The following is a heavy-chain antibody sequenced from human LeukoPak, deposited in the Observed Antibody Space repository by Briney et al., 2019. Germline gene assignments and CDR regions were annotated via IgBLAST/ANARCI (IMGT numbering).Heavy chain of an antibody. CDR2: ISSSSSYK. CDR1: EFIFSSYS. Sequence: GGSLRLSCAASEFIFSSYSMNWVRQAPGKGLEWVSSISSSSSYKYYADSVKGRFTISRDNAKNSLYLQMNSLRAEDTAVYYCARKAGGYSYGPLDYWGQGTLVTVSS. J-gene: IGHJ4*02. CDR3: ARKAGGYSYGPLDY. V-gene: IGHV3-21*01. D-gene: IGHD5-18*01.